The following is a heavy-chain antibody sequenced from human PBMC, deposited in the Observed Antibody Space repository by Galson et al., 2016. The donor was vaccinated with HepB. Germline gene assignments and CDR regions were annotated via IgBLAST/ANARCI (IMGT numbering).Heavy chain of an antibody. V-gene: IGHV3-11*01. CDR3: ARDVMSHGHNSRYHYYGLDV. Sequence: SLRLSCAASGFAFSDYYMNWIRQAPGKGLEWVSYISSSGNTIYYADSVQGRFTISRDNAKQSLALQMNSLRAEDTAVYYCARDVMSHGHNSRYHYYGLDVWGQGTTVTVSS. CDR2: ISSSGNTI. J-gene: IGHJ6*02. CDR1: GFAFSDYY. D-gene: IGHD5-24*01.